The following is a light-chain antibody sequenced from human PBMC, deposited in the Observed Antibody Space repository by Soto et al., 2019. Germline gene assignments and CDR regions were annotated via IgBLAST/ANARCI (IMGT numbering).Light chain of an antibody. CDR1: PSVSSSY. V-gene: IGKV3-20*01. Sequence: EIVLTQSPGTLSLSPGEGATLSCRASPSVSSSYLAWYQQKPGQAPRLLIYGASSRATGIPDRFSGSGSGTDFTLTISRLEPEDFGVYYCQQYGSSRTFGQGTKVDIK. CDR3: QQYGSSRT. CDR2: GAS. J-gene: IGKJ1*01.